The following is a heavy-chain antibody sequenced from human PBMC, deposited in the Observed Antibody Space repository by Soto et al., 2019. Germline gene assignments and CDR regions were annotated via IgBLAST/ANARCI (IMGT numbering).Heavy chain of an antibody. V-gene: IGHV3-15*07. CDR1: GFTFSNAW. CDR3: TTSNRLPALVAPMVRGVIGSIEGFFTSGMDV. CDR2: IKSKTDGGTT. Sequence: GGSLRLSCAASGFTFSNAWMNWVRQAPGKGLEWVGRIKSKTDGGTTDYAAPVKGRFTISRDDSKNTLYLQMKSLKTEDTAVYYLTTSNRLPALVAPMVRGVIGSIEGFFTSGMDVWGQGTTVTVSS. J-gene: IGHJ6*02. D-gene: IGHD3-10*01.